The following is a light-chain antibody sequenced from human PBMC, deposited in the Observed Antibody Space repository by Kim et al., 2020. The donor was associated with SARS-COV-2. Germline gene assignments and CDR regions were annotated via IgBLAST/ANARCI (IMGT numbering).Light chain of an antibody. CDR3: QAWDSSTEV. J-gene: IGLJ1*01. CDR1: KLGDKY. Sequence: SVSPRPTASITCSGDKLGDKYACWYQQKPGQSPVLVIYQDSKRPSGIPERFSGSNSGNTATLTISGTQAMDEADYYCQAWDSSTEVFGTGTKVTVL. CDR2: QDS. V-gene: IGLV3-1*01.